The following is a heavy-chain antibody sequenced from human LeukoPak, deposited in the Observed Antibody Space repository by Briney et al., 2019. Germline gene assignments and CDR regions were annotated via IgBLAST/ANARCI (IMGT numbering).Heavy chain of an antibody. Sequence: GGSLRLSCAAPGFSFSPYWMSWVRQGPGKGLDWVASINPDGSGTSYVDSVKGRFTISRDNAQNSLYLQMNSLSAEDTAVYYCARLFGGVTTFDYWGRGTLVTVSS. CDR3: ARLFGGVTTFDY. J-gene: IGHJ4*02. V-gene: IGHV3-7*01. CDR2: INPDGSGT. CDR1: GFSFSPYW. D-gene: IGHD4-17*01.